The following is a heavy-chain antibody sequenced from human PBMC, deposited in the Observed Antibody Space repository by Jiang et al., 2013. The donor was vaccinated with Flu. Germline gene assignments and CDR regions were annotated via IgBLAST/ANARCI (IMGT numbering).Heavy chain of an antibody. CDR3: ARSKTAYSSSSFDY. CDR2: IWYDGSNK. Sequence: GGGVVQPGRSLRLSCAASGFTFSSYGMHWVRQAPGKGLEWVAVIWYDGSNKYYADSVKGRFTISRDNSKNTLYLQMNSLRAEDTAVYYCARSKTAYSSSSFDYWGQGTLVTVSS. CDR1: GFTFSSYG. D-gene: IGHD6-13*01. V-gene: IGHV3-33*01. J-gene: IGHJ4*02.